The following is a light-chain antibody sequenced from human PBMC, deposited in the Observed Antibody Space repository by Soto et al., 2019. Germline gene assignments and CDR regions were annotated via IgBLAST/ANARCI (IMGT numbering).Light chain of an antibody. J-gene: IGLJ1*01. CDR1: SSDVGSYNF. CDR2: GVS. V-gene: IGLV2-14*01. Sequence: QSVLTQPASVSGSPGQSITISCTGNSSDVGSYNFVSWYQQLPGKAPKLMIYGVSNRPSGVSNRFSGSKSGNTASLTISGLQAADEADYYCSSYTTSSNYVFGSGTKVTVL. CDR3: SSYTTSSNYV.